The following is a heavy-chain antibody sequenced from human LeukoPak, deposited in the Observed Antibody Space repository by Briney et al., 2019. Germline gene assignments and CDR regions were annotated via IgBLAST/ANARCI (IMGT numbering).Heavy chain of an antibody. V-gene: IGHV4-4*02. D-gene: IGHD6-19*01. J-gene: IGHJ4*02. CDR3: VRFPHASGSDY. CDR1: GDSFSRGNW. Sequence: PSGTLSLTCAVSGDSFSRGNWWSWVRQPPGKGLEWIGEIYDSGSTNCNPSLKSRVTMSVDKSKNPISLNLRSVTAADTAVYYCVRFPHASGSDYWGQGTLVTVSS. CDR2: IYDSGST.